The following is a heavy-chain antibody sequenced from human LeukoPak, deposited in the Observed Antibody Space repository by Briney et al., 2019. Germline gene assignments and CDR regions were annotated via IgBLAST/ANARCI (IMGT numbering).Heavy chain of an antibody. CDR2: IDTNTGNP. D-gene: IGHD3-22*01. CDR1: GYTFSSNA. J-gene: IGHJ4*02. Sequence: GASLKVSCKASGYTFSSNAINWVRQAPGQGLEWMGWIDTNTGNPTYAQGFTGQFVFSLDTSVSTAYLQISSLKAEDTAEYFCARGYDSSGYFSDWGQGTLVTVSS. V-gene: IGHV7-4-1*02. CDR3: ARGYDSSGYFSD.